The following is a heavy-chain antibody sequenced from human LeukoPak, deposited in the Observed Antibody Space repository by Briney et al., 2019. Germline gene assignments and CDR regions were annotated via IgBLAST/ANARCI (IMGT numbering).Heavy chain of an antibody. CDR3: ARGNSPMVGRYYLDL. Sequence: GGSLRLSCAASGFSFVSYYMTWVRQAPGKGLEWVSVIYSGGAAFYTDSVKGRFTISRDGSKRTVYLQMNSLRAEDTAVYYCARGNSPMVGRYYLDLWGQGTLVTVSS. J-gene: IGHJ4*02. D-gene: IGHD4/OR15-4a*01. CDR2: IYSGGAA. CDR1: GFSFVSYY. V-gene: IGHV3-53*01.